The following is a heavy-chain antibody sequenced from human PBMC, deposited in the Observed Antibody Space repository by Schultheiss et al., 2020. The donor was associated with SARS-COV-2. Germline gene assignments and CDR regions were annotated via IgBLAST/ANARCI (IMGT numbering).Heavy chain of an antibody. J-gene: IGHJ6*02. CDR3: ARTITVYYYYGMDV. CDR2: IYHSGST. Sequence: SETLSLTCAVSGGSISSSNWWSWVRQPPGKGLEWIGEIYHSGSTNYNPSLKSRVTISVDTSKNQFSLKLSSVTAADTAVYYCARTITVYYYYGMDVWGQGTTVTVSS. CDR1: GGSISSSNW. V-gene: IGHV4-4*02. D-gene: IGHD5-12*01.